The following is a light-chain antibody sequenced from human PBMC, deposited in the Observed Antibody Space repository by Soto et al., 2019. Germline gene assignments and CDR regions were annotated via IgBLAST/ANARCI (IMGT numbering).Light chain of an antibody. V-gene: IGKV1-5*01. J-gene: IGKJ5*01. CDR2: DAS. CDR1: QTISSW. CDR3: QQYHTSSIT. Sequence: DIQMTHSHSTLSASVGDRVTITCRASQTISSWLAWYQQKPGKAPNLLIYDASTLERGVPSRFSGTGSGTEFTLTIDMLQPDDFATYYSQQYHTSSITFGQGTRLEIK.